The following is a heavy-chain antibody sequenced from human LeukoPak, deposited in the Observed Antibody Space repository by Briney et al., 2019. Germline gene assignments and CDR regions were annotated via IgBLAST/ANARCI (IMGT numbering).Heavy chain of an antibody. CDR1: GFILSSYW. J-gene: IGHJ4*02. V-gene: IGHV3-74*01. CDR3: ARGKRGYSYGFDY. Sequence: GGSLRLSCAASGFILSSYWMHWVRQAPGKGLVWVSRINSDGSSTSYADSVKGRFTISRDNAKNTLYLQMNSLRAEDTAVYYCARGKRGYSYGFDYWGQGTLVTVSS. CDR2: INSDGSST. D-gene: IGHD5-18*01.